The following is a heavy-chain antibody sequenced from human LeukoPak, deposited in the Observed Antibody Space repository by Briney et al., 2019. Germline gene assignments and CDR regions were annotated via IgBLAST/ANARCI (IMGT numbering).Heavy chain of an antibody. J-gene: IGHJ6*03. CDR2: LRYDTSTK. CDR3: AEVENGDYGVYYYYYYMDV. CDR1: GFIFSSYG. Sequence: GGSLRLSCAASGFIFSSYGMHWVRQAPGKGLEWVAYLRYDTSTKYYADSVKGRFTISRDNSKNTLYLQMNSLRAEDTAVYYCAEVENGDYGVYYYYYYMDVWGKGTTVTISS. V-gene: IGHV3-30*02. D-gene: IGHD4-17*01.